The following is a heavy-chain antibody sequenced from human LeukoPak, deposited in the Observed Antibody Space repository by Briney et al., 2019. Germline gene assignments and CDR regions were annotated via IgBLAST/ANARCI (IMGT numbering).Heavy chain of an antibody. D-gene: IGHD3-22*01. J-gene: IGHJ4*02. CDR1: GYTFTSYG. CDR2: ISAYNANT. CDR3: ARAGYYDSSGYYSYYFDY. Sequence: ASVKLSCKVSGYTFTSYGISWAREAPGPGLEWMGWISAYNANTNYAQKLPGRVNMTTDTSTSTAYMERRSLRSDDTAVYYCARAGYYDSSGYYSYYFDYWGQGTLVTVSS. V-gene: IGHV1-18*01.